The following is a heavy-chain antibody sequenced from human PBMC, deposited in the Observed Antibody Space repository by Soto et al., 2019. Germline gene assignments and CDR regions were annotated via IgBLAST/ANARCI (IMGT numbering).Heavy chain of an antibody. CDR3: AFRTGTYPYYSDY. Sequence: QVQLVQSGAEVKKPGASVKVSCKASGYTFTSYGLSWMRQAPGKGLEWMGWISPYNGNTNYVQELQGRVTMTADTSTTKAYMELRSLRSDDTAVYYCAFRTGTYPYYSDYWGQGTLVTVSS. CDR1: GYTFTSYG. J-gene: IGHJ4*02. V-gene: IGHV1-18*01. D-gene: IGHD1-26*01. CDR2: ISPYNGNT.